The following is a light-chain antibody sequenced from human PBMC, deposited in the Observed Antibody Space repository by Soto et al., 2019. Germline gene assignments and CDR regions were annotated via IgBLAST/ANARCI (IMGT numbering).Light chain of an antibody. CDR2: EVS. V-gene: IGLV2-8*01. CDR3: SSYAGSNSPVI. CDR1: SSDVGGYNY. Sequence: QSALTQPPSASGSPGQSVTISCTGTSSDVGGYNYVSWYQQHPGKAPKFMIYEVSKRPSGVPDRFSGSKSGNTASLTVSGHQADDEDDYYCSSYAGSNSPVIFGGGTKLTVL. J-gene: IGLJ2*01.